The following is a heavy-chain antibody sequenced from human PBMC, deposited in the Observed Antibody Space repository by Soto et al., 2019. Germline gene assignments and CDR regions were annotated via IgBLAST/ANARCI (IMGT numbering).Heavy chain of an antibody. D-gene: IGHD3-10*02. V-gene: IGHV3-23*01. CDR2: VSGSGYNT. CDR3: ARWSGSYFDY. Sequence: EVQLLESGGGLVQPGGSLRLSCAASGFSFSTYAISWVRQAPGKGLEWVSAVSGSGYNTYYADSVKGRFTISRDKAKNTLDLQMGSLRAEDTAVYYCARWSGSYFDYWGQGTLVTVSS. CDR1: GFSFSTYA. J-gene: IGHJ4*02.